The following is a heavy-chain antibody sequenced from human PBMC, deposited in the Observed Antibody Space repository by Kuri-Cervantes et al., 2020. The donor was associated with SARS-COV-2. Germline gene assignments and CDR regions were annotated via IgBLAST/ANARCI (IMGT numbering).Heavy chain of an antibody. CDR2: ISSSSSTI. CDR3: VRGIVGPNYGYTGSYFDS. J-gene: IGHJ4*02. CDR1: GFTFSSYS. V-gene: IGHV3-48*01. Sequence: GESLKISCAASGFTFSSYSMNWVRQAPGKGLEWVSYISSSSSTIYYADSVKGRFTISRDNAKNSLYLQMNSLRAEDTAVYYCVRGIVGPNYGYTGSYFDSWGQGTLVTVSS. D-gene: IGHD3-10*01.